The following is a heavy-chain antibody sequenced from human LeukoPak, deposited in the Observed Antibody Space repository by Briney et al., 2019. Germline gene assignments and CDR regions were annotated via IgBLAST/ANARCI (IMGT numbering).Heavy chain of an antibody. CDR3: ARHTSNDSSGYWPLDY. CDR2: IYPGDSDT. V-gene: IGHV5-51*01. J-gene: IGHJ4*02. D-gene: IGHD3-22*01. CDR1: GYSFTSYW. Sequence: GGSLKISCKGSGYSFTSYWIGWVRQMPGKGLEWMGIIYPGDSDTRYSPSFQGQVTISADKSISTAYLQWSSLEASDTAMYYCARHTSNDSSGYWPLDYWGQGTLVTVSS.